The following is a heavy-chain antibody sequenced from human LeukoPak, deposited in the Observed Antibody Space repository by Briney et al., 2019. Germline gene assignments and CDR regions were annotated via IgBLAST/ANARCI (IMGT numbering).Heavy chain of an antibody. Sequence: GGSLRLSLAASGFTFSTFAMIWVRQPPGKGLEGVSSIFPSGGEIHYADSVRGRFTISRDNSKSTLSLQMNSLRAEDTAIYYCATYRQVLLPFESWGQGTLVTVSS. D-gene: IGHD2-8*02. CDR2: IFPSGGEI. CDR3: ATYRQVLLPFES. J-gene: IGHJ4*02. V-gene: IGHV3-23*01. CDR1: GFTFSTFA.